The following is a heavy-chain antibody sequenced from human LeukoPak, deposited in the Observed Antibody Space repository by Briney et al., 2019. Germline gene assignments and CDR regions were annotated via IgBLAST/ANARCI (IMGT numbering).Heavy chain of an antibody. J-gene: IGHJ4*02. CDR1: GFTFDDYS. V-gene: IGHV3-21*01. Sequence: IPGGSLRLSCAASGFTFDDYSMTWVRQASGKGLEWVSSISTSSSYIYYADSLKGRFTISRDNAKNSLYLQMDSLRAEDTAVYYCAREGTTVGHDFDYWGQGTLVTVSS. CDR3: AREGTTVGHDFDY. CDR2: ISTSSSYI. D-gene: IGHD4-11*01.